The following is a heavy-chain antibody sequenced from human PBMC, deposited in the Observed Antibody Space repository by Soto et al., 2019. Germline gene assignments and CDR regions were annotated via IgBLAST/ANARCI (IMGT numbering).Heavy chain of an antibody. J-gene: IGHJ6*02. CDR2: TYYSGNT. Sequence: SETLSLTCSVSGGSISSGYYYWSWIRQPPGKGLERIGNTYYSGNTYYNPSLKSRLIISIDTSKNQFSLTVGSVTAADTAVYSCASSSLYGMDVCGQGTTVTVSS. V-gene: IGHV4-30-4*01. CDR3: ASSSLYGMDV. CDR1: GGSISSGYYY.